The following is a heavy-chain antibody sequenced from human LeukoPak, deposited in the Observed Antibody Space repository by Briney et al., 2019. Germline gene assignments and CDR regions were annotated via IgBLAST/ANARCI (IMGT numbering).Heavy chain of an antibody. CDR1: GGSSSSYY. V-gene: IGHV4-34*01. CDR3: ARGGKRAARPRFFDY. Sequence: SETLSLTCTVSGGSSSSYYWSWIRQPAGKGLEWIGEINHSGSTNYNPSLKSRVTISVDTSKNQFSLKLSSVTAADTAVYYCARGGKRAARPRFFDYWGQGTLVTVSS. D-gene: IGHD6-6*01. J-gene: IGHJ4*02. CDR2: INHSGST.